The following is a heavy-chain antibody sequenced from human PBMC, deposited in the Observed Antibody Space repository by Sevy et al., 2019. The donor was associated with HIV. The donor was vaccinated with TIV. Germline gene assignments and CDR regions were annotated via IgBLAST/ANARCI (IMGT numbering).Heavy chain of an antibody. J-gene: IGHJ4*02. D-gene: IGHD4-17*01. CDR1: GFTFSSYG. CDR3: AKPTDYDGLFDY. V-gene: IGHV3-30*18. CDR2: ISYDGSNK. Sequence: GGSLRLSCAASGFTFSSYGMHWVRQAPGKGLEWVAVISYDGSNKYYADSVKGRFTISRDSSKNTLYLQMNSLRAEDTAVYYCAKPTDYDGLFDYWGQGTLVTVSS.